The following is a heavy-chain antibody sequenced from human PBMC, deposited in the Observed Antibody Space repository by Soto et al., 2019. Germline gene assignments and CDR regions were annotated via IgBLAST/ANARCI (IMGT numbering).Heavy chain of an antibody. CDR2: VSSCDSNT. V-gene: IGHV5-51*01. J-gene: IGHJ6*02. CDR1: GYSFTNYW. D-gene: IGHD2-2*01. CDR3: ARPSSTTPYYYYGMEV. Sequence: GESLKISCKASGYSFTNYWIGWVRQMPGKGLEWMWIVSSCDSNTKYSPSFQGQVTISADKSISTAYLQWSSLKASDTAMYYCARPSSTTPYYYYGMEVWGQGTTVTASS.